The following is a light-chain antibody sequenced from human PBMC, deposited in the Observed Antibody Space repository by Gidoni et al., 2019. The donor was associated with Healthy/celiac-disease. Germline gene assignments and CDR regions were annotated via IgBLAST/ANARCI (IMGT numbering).Light chain of an antibody. J-gene: IGKJ2*01. CDR2: GAS. CDR3: QQYNNWPPYT. Sequence: EIVMTQSPATLSVSPGDRATLSCRASQSVSSNLAWYQQKPGQAPRLLIYGASTRAPGLPARFSGSGSGTEFTLTISSLQSEDFAVYYCQQYNNWPPYTFGQGTKLEIK. V-gene: IGKV3-15*01. CDR1: QSVSSN.